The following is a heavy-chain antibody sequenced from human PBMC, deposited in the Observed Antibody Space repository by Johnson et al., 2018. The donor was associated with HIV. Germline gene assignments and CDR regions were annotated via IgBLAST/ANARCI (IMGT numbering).Heavy chain of an antibody. CDR3: ANEPALSGSYRIPLFDI. CDR1: GFTFSIYW. V-gene: IGHV3-9*01. Sequence: VQLVESGGGLVQPGGSLRLSCAASGFTFSIYWMSWVRQAPGKGLEWVSGISWNSGNIGYADSVKGRFTISRDNAKNSLYLQMNSLRAEDTALYYCANEPALSGSYRIPLFDIWGRGTLVTVSS. D-gene: IGHD1-26*01. CDR2: ISWNSGNI. J-gene: IGHJ3*02.